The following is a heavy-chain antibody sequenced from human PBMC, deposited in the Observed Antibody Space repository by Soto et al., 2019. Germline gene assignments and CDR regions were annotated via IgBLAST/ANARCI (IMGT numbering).Heavy chain of an antibody. Sequence: GSLRLSCAASGFTSSIYAMSWVRQAPGKGLEWVSGIGGGGDDTNYADSVKGRFTISRDNSKNTLYLQMNSLRAEDTAVYYCAKVLQGYSSSWYWFDPWGQGTLVTVSS. D-gene: IGHD6-13*01. CDR2: IGGGGDDT. V-gene: IGHV3-23*01. CDR1: GFTSSIYA. J-gene: IGHJ5*02. CDR3: AKVLQGYSSSWYWFDP.